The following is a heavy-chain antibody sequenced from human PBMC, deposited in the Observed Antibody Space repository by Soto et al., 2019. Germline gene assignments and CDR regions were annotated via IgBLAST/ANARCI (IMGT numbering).Heavy chain of an antibody. Sequence: HLVQSGPEVKKPGASITVSCKTSGATFTNFGLSWVRQAPGQGLEWMGWIATYNSNRNYAQKFQGRLTLTTDTSTSTAYMELKSLRYDDTAVYYCATVLRGVVNWFDPWGQGTLVTVSS. CDR1: GATFTNFG. V-gene: IGHV1-18*01. J-gene: IGHJ5*02. CDR3: ATVLRGVVNWFDP. CDR2: IATYNSNR. D-gene: IGHD3-10*01.